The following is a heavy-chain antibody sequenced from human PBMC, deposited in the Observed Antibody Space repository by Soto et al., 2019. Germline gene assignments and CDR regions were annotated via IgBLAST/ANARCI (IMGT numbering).Heavy chain of an antibody. D-gene: IGHD3-22*01. J-gene: IGHJ4*02. CDR2: IWYDGSNK. CDR3: ARAAAADYYDSSGYAEVDY. CDR1: GFTFSSYG. Sequence: ESGGGVVQPGRSLRLSCAASGFTFSSYGMHWVRQAPGKGLEWVAVIWYDGSNKYYADSVKGRFTISRDNSKNTLYLQMNSLRAEDTTVYYCARAAAADYYDSSGYAEVDYWGQGTLVTVSS. V-gene: IGHV3-33*01.